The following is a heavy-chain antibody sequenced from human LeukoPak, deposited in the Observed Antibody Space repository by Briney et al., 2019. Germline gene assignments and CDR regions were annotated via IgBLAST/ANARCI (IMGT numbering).Heavy chain of an antibody. V-gene: IGHV3-53*01. CDR2: IYSGGST. J-gene: IGHJ5*02. Sequence: PGGSLRLSCAASGFTFINAWMAWVRQAPGKGLEWVSVIYSGGSTYYADSAKGRFPISRDNSKNTLYLQMNSLRAEDTAVYYCARVDGMGWCGELGWFDPWGQGTLVTVSS. CDR3: ARVDGMGWCGELGWFDP. CDR1: GFTFINAW. D-gene: IGHD3-10*01.